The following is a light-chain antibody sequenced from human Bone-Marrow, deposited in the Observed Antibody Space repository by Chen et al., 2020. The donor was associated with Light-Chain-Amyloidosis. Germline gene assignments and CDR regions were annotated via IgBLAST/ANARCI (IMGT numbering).Light chain of an antibody. V-gene: IGKV3-20*01. Sequence: EIVLTQSPGTLSLSPGEGANLSCRASQTISSNYFPWYHQIFCLAPRLLIYGSSSRATGIPYRFTGSGSVTDFTRTINRLEPEDFAMYYCKQYGTSPLTFGGGTKVEIK. CDR1: QTISSNY. J-gene: IGKJ4*01. CDR2: GSS. CDR3: KQYGTSPLT.